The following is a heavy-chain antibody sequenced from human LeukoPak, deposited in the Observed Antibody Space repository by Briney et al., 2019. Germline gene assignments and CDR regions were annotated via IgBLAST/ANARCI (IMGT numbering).Heavy chain of an antibody. CDR1: GGSISSYY. CDR2: IYYSGST. J-gene: IGHJ6*03. D-gene: IGHD3-16*01. CDR3: ARETSQKGAHYMDV. Sequence: SETLSLTCTVSGGSISSYYWSCIRQPPGKGLEWIGYIYYSGSTNYKPSLKSRVTISVDTSKNQFSLKLSSVTAADTAVYYCARETSQKGAHYMDVWGKGTTVTISS. V-gene: IGHV4-59*01.